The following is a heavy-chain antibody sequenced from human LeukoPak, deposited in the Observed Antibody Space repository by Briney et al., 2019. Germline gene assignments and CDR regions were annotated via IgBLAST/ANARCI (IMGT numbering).Heavy chain of an antibody. CDR1: VYTFTRYG. J-gene: IGHJ4*02. V-gene: IGHV1-18*01. D-gene: IGHD3-16*01. CDR3: AREAYTTGADY. Sequence: AAVNVSCKASVYTFTRYGVRWVRQAPGQGLDWMGWISAYKGNANYVQRLQGRVTLTTDTSTTTAYMELRSLTSDDTAVYYCAREAYTTGADYWGQGTMVTVSS. CDR2: ISAYKGNA.